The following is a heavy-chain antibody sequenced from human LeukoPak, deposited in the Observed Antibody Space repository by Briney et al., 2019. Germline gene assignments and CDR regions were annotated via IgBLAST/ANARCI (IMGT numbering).Heavy chain of an antibody. CDR3: ASTDPMHDYGDYVPFDY. CDR1: GYTFTSYA. V-gene: IGHV1-3*01. J-gene: IGHJ4*02. D-gene: IGHD4-17*01. Sequence: ASVKVSCKASGYTFTSYAMHWVRQAPGQRLEWMGWINAGNGNTKYSQKFQGRVTITADKSTSTAYMELSSLRSEDTAVYYCASTDPMHDYGDYVPFDYWGQGTLVTVSS. CDR2: INAGNGNT.